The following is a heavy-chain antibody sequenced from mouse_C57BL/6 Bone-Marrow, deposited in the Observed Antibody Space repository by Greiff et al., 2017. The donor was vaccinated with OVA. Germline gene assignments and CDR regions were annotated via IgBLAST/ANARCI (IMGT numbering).Heavy chain of an antibody. V-gene: IGHV1-26*01. CDR1: GYTFTDYY. J-gene: IGHJ3*01. CDR2: IIPHTGFT. Sequence: EVQLQQSGPELVKPGASVKISCKASGYTFTDYYMNWVKQSHGKSLEWIGDIIPHTGFTSYNPKFKGKATLTVDKSSSTAYMELRSLTSEDSAVYYCARVGAYYSKGWCAYWGQGTLVTVSA. CDR3: ARVGAYYSKGWCAY. D-gene: IGHD2-5*01.